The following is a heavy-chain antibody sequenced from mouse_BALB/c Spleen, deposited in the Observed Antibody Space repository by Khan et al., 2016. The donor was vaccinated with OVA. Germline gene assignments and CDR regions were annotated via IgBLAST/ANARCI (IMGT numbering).Heavy chain of an antibody. CDR1: GYSITSDYA. V-gene: IGHV3-2*02. CDR3: ARGRAY. J-gene: IGHJ3*01. Sequence: EVQLQESGPGLVKPSQSLSLTCTVTGYSITSDYAWNWIRQFPGNKLEWMGYISSSGRTSYTPSLKSRISITRDTSKNQFFLQLNSVTTEDTATYYCARGRAYWGQGTLVTVSA. D-gene: IGHD3-3*01. CDR2: ISSSGRT.